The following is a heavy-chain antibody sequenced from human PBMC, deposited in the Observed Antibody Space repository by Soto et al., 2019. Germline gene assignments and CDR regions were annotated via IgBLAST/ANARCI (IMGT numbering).Heavy chain of an antibody. CDR1: GGTFSSYA. D-gene: IGHD5-18*01. CDR2: IIPIFGTA. V-gene: IGHV1-69*13. Sequence: GASVKVSCKASGGTFSSYAISWVRQAPGQGLEWMGGIIPIFGTANYAQKFQGRVTITADESTSTAYMELSSLRSEDTAVYYFARGQTAMVHLFDYWGQGSLDTVSS. J-gene: IGHJ4*02. CDR3: ARGQTAMVHLFDY.